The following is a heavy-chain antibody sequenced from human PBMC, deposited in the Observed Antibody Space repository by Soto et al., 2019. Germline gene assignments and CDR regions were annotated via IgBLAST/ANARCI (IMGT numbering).Heavy chain of an antibody. CDR1: GFTFTSSA. Sequence: ASVKVSCKASGFTFTSSAVQWVRQARGQRLEWIGWIVVGSGNTNYAQKFQERVTITRDMSTSTAYMELSSLRSEDTAVYYCAADGKHDSKSPFGGFRMDVWGQGTTVTVSS. V-gene: IGHV1-58*01. CDR2: IVVGSGNT. CDR3: AADGKHDSKSPFGGFRMDV. D-gene: IGHD3-3*01. J-gene: IGHJ6*02.